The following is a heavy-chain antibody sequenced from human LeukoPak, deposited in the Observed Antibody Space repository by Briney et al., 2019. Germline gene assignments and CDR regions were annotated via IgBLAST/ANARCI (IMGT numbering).Heavy chain of an antibody. CDR3: ARLSSDNYGYFDY. Sequence: SETLSLTCTVSGDAISSYYWSWIRQPPGKGLDYIGYIYYSGGSNYNPSLKSRVTILVDTSKNQFSLKLSSVTAADTAVYYCARLSSDNYGYFDYWGQGALVTVSS. V-gene: IGHV4-59*01. J-gene: IGHJ4*02. D-gene: IGHD3-22*01. CDR2: IYYSGGS. CDR1: GDAISSYY.